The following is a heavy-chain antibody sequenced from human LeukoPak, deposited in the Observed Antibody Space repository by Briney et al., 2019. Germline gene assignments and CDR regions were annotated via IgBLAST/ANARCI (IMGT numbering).Heavy chain of an antibody. CDR1: GYSISSGYY. Sequence: SETLSLTCTVSGYSISSGYYWGWIRQPPGKGLEWIGSIYHSGSTYYNPSLKSRVTISVDTSKNQFSLKLSSVTAADTAVYYCARDYYDSSGAFDYWGQGTLVTVSS. D-gene: IGHD3-22*01. CDR2: IYHSGST. CDR3: ARDYYDSSGAFDY. V-gene: IGHV4-38-2*02. J-gene: IGHJ4*02.